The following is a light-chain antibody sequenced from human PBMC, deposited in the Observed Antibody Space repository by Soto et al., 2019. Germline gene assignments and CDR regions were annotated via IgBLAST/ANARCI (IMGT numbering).Light chain of an antibody. J-gene: IGKJ1*01. CDR2: DAS. V-gene: IGKV3-15*01. Sequence: EIVMTQSPATLSVSPGERATLSCRASQSVSSNLAWYQQNPGQAPRLLIYDASTMITGIPARFSGSGSETEFTLTISSLQSEDFAVYYCQQYNDWPRTFGQGTKVEIK. CDR3: QQYNDWPRT. CDR1: QSVSSN.